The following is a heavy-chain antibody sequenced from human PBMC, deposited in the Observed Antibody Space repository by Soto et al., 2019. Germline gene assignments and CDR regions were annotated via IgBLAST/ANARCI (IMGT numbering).Heavy chain of an antibody. CDR2: IYWDDDK. J-gene: IGHJ3*01. CDR1: GFSLSTSGMG. D-gene: IGHD4-17*01. CDR3: AHVRYGDYLFGAVDF. Sequence: QITLKESGPPLVKPTQTLTLTCTFSGFSLSTSGMGVGWIRQFPGEALEWLALIYWDDDKRYSPSLKSRLTLSRDTSKNQVVLTMTNMDPVDTATYFGAHVRYGDYLFGAVDFWGQGTMVTVSS. V-gene: IGHV2-5*02.